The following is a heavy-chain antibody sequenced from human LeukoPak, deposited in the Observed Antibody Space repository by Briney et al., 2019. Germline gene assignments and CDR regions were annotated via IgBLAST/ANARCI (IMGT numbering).Heavy chain of an antibody. CDR1: GGSISSYY. D-gene: IGHD3-22*01. CDR3: ASLSGYYWSGAFDI. J-gene: IGHJ3*02. Sequence: SETLSLTCTVSGGSISSYYWSWIRQPPGKGLEWIGYIYYSGSTNYNPSLKSRVTMSVDTSKNQFSLKLSSVTAADTAVYYCASLSGYYWSGAFDIWGQGTMVTVSS. CDR2: IYYSGST. V-gene: IGHV4-59*12.